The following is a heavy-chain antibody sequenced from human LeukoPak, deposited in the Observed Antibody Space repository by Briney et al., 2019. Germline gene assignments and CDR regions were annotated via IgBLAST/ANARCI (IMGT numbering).Heavy chain of an antibody. D-gene: IGHD6-13*01. CDR2: LYSGGTT. J-gene: IGHJ4*02. V-gene: IGHV3-53*05. Sequence: GGSLRLSCAASGFTFSSYSMNWVRQAPGKGLEWVSVLYSGGTTFYADSVKGRFTISRDNSMNTLYLQMKSLRPEDTAVYYCASPGPGGAAAGLFDYWGQGTLVTVSS. CDR3: ASPGPGGAAAGLFDY. CDR1: GFTFSSYS.